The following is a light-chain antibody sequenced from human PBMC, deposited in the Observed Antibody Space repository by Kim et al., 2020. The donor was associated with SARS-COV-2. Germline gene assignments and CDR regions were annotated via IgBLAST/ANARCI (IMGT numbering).Light chain of an antibody. CDR3: QQYVNSPQT. CDR1: QSVSSGY. V-gene: IGKV3-20*01. CDR2: GAS. Sequence: LAPGERATLSCRASQSVSSGYLAWYQQKPGQAPRLLIYGASSRATGIPDRFSGSGSGTDFTLTISRLEPEDFAVYYCQQYVNSPQTFGQGTKLEI. J-gene: IGKJ2*01.